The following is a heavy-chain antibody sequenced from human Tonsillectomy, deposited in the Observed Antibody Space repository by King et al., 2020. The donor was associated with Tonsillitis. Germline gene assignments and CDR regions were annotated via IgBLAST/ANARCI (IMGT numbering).Heavy chain of an antibody. V-gene: IGHV3-30*18. Sequence: VQLVQSGGGVVQPGRSLRLSCAASGFTFSIYDMHWVRQPPGKGLEWVAVISYDGSNTYYADSVKGRFTISRDNSKNTLYLQMISLRAEDTAVYYCAKDKRYYDSSDGVDYWGQGTLVTVSS. CDR1: GFTFSIYD. CDR3: AKDKRYYDSSDGVDY. J-gene: IGHJ4*02. D-gene: IGHD3-22*01. CDR2: ISYDGSNT.